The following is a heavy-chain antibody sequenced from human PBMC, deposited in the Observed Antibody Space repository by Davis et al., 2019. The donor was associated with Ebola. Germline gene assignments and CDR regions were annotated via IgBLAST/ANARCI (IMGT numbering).Heavy chain of an antibody. CDR2: IYSSGDI. J-gene: IGHJ6*04. CDR3: AREPARAV. CDR1: GASIIHDDHA. V-gene: IGHV4-4*07. Sequence: SETLSLTCTVSGASIIHDDHAWSWIRQSAGKGLGWIGRIYSSGDINYNPSLQSRVTMSVDTSKNRFSLNVTSVTAADTAVYYCAREPARAVWGKGITVIVSS.